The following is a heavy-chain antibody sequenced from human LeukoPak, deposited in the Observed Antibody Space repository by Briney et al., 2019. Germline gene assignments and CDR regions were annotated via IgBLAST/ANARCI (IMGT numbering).Heavy chain of an antibody. CDR2: INPSGGST. V-gene: IGHV1-46*01. CDR3: ATGIGYYDSSGYPFDY. J-gene: IGHJ4*02. Sequence: ASVKVSCKASGYTFTSYDINWVRQATGQGLEWMGIINPSGGSTSYAQKFQGRVTMTRDMSTSTVYMELSSLRSEDTAVYYCATGIGYYDSSGYPFDYWGQGTLVTVSS. D-gene: IGHD3-22*01. CDR1: GYTFTSYD.